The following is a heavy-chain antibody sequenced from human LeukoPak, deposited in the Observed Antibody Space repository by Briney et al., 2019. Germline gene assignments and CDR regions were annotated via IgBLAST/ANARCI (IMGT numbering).Heavy chain of an antibody. CDR3: AKDRARGGATDFDY. J-gene: IGHJ4*02. CDR2: ISGGGDST. CDR1: GFTLSSYT. D-gene: IGHD1-26*01. V-gene: IGHV3-23*01. Sequence: QTGGSLRLSCAAYGFTLSSYTMSWVRQATGKGLEWVSAISGGGDSTYYADSVKGRFTISRDNSKNTLSLQMNSLRAEDTAVYYCAKDRARGGATDFDYWGQGTLVTVSS.